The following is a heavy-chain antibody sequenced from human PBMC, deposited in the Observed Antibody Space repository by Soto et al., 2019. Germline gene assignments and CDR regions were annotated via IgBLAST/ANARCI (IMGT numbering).Heavy chain of an antibody. CDR1: GYSFTSYW. CDR3: ARRRFGISGYIVFDWFDP. J-gene: IGHJ5*02. CDR2: IYPGDSDT. V-gene: IGHV5-51*01. D-gene: IGHD3-22*01. Sequence: GESLKISCKGSGYSFTSYWIGWVRQMPGKGLEWMGIIYPGDSDTRYSPSFQGQVTISADKSISTAYLQWSSLKASDTAMYYCARRRFGISGYIVFDWFDPWGQGTLVTVSS.